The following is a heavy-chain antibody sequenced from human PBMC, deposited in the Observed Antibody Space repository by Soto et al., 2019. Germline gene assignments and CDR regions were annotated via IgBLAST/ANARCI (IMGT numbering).Heavy chain of an antibody. Sequence: GGSVRLACGASGFIFSDDGMSWVRQAPGEGLEWVANIKQDGSEKYCVGSVKGRFTISRDNAKNSVYLQMNFLRVEDTAVYYCARDGYYYGMNVWGQGPTVTVAS. CDR2: IKQDGSEK. V-gene: IGHV3-7*01. CDR1: GFIFSDDG. J-gene: IGHJ6*02. CDR3: ARDGYYYGMNV.